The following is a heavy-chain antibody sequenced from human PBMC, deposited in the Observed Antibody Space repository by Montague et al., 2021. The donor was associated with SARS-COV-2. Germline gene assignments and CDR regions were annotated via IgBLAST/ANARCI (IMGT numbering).Heavy chain of an antibody. J-gene: IGHJ4*02. CDR3: ARKTSRGLTIFGVVTASYCFDY. Sequence: ETLSLTCTVSGVSISSSSYFWGRIRQPPGKGLEWIGSIYYSGSTYYNPSLKSRVTISVDTSKNQFSLKLSSVTAADTAVFYCARKTSRGLTIFGVVTASYCFDYWGQGTLVTVSS. CDR2: IYYSGST. CDR1: GVSISSSSYF. D-gene: IGHD3-3*01. V-gene: IGHV4-39*01.